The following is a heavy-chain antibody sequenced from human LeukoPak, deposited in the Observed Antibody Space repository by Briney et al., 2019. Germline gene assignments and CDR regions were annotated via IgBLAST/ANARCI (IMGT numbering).Heavy chain of an antibody. J-gene: IGHJ4*02. CDR1: GFTFSNYA. CDR2: LIGSSGAT. Sequence: GGSLRLSCAASGFTFSNYAMNWVRQAPGKGLEWVAVLIGSSGATDYADSVKGRFTISRDNSKNTLYLQMNSLRAEDTAVYYCATEGQYYDSSGYPTWTFDSWGQGTLVTVSS. CDR3: ATEGQYYDSSGYPTWTFDS. V-gene: IGHV3-23*01. D-gene: IGHD3-22*01.